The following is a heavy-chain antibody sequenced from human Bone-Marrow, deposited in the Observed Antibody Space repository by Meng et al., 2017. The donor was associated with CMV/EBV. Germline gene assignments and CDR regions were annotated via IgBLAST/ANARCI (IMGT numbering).Heavy chain of an antibody. D-gene: IGHD5-24*01. CDR2: IIPILGIA. CDR3: ASRDGYNDPLDY. Sequence: SVKVSCKASGGTFSSYTISWVRQAPGQGLEWMGRIIPILGIANYAQKFQGRVTMTTDTSTSTAYMELRSLRSDDTAVYYCASRDGYNDPLDYWGQGTRVTVSS. CDR1: GGTFSSYT. J-gene: IGHJ4*02. V-gene: IGHV1-69*02.